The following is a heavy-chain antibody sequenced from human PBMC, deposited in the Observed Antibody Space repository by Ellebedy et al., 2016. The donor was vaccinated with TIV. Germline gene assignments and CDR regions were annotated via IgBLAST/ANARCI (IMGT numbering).Heavy chain of an antibody. CDR3: AKDPGGSPRDYFDY. V-gene: IGHV3-23*01. CDR1: GFTFSSYA. Sequence: GGSLRLXXAASGFTFSSYAMSCVRQAPGKGLEWVSATSGSGGSTYYADSVKGRFTISRDNSKNTLYLQMNSLRAEDTAVYYCAKDPGGSPRDYFDYWGQGTLVTVSS. J-gene: IGHJ4*02. D-gene: IGHD2-15*01. CDR2: TSGSGGST.